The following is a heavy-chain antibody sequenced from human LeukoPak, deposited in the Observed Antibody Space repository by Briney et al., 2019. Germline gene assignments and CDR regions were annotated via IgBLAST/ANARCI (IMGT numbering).Heavy chain of an antibody. CDR2: IVVGSGNT. CDR3: AAAAAPIRYSSSWYLAY. D-gene: IGHD6-13*01. J-gene: IGHJ4*02. CDR1: GFTFTSSA. V-gene: IGHV1-58*01. Sequence: SVKVSCKASGFTFTSSAVQWVRQARGQRLEWIGWIVVGSGNTNYAQKFQERVTITRDMSTSTAYMELSSLRSEDTAVYYCAAAAAPIRYSSSWYLAYWGQGTLVTISS.